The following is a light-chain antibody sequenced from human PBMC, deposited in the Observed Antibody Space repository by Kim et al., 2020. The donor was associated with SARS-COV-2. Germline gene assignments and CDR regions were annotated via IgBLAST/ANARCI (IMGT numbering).Light chain of an antibody. J-gene: IGKJ2*01. CDR2: GAS. Sequence: EIVMTQSPATLSVSPGERATLSCRASQSVCSNLAWYQQKPGQAPRLLLYGASTRATAIPARFSGGGSGTEFTLIISSLQSEDFAVYYCQQYSHWPPYTFGQGTKLEI. V-gene: IGKV3-15*01. CDR1: QSVCSN. CDR3: QQYSHWPPYT.